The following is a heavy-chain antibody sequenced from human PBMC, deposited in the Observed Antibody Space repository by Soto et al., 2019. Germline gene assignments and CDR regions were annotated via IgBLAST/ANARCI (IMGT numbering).Heavy chain of an antibody. CDR1: GGSISSGDYY. D-gene: IGHD2-15*01. Sequence: QVQLQESGPGLVKPSQTLSLTCTVSGGSISSGDYYWSWIRQPPGKGLEWIGYIYYSGSTYYNPSIKIRVTIPVDTYKNQFSLKLSSVTAADTAVYYCARDGHCSGGSCYPPLDYWGQGTLVTVSS. CDR2: IYYSGST. J-gene: IGHJ4*02. CDR3: ARDGHCSGGSCYPPLDY. V-gene: IGHV4-30-4*01.